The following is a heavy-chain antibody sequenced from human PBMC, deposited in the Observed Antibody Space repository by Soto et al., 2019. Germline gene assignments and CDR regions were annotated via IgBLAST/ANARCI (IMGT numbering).Heavy chain of an antibody. D-gene: IGHD5-18*01. CDR1: GFTFSSYA. J-gene: IGHJ5*02. CDR3: AKDNGDTVPPTWFDP. CDR2: ISGSGGST. Sequence: EVQLLESGGGLVQPGGSLRLSCAASGFTFSSYAMSWVRQAPGKGLEWVSAISGSGGSTYYADSVKGRFTISRDNSKNTVYLQMNSLRAEDTAVYYWAKDNGDTVPPTWFDPWGQGTLVTVSS. V-gene: IGHV3-23*01.